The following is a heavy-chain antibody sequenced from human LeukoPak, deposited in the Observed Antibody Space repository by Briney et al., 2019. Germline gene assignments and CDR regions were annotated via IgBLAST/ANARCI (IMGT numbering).Heavy chain of an antibody. D-gene: IGHD3-16*02. CDR2: LYYSGST. V-gene: IGHV4-39*01. CDR3: AIFDYVWRSYRNDY. J-gene: IGHJ4*02. CDR1: GGSISRSSYY. Sequence: SETLSLTCSVSGGSISRSSYYWGWIRQPPGKGLEWIGSLYYSGSTYHNPSLKSRVTISVDTSKNQFSLKLSSVTAADTAFYYCAIFDYVWRSYRNDYWGQGTLVTVSS.